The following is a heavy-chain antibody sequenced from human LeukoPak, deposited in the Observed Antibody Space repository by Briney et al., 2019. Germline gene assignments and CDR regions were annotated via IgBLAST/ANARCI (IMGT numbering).Heavy chain of an antibody. J-gene: IGHJ4*02. CDR1: GSSFSGYY. CDR3: AREPGWTIAAHPFDY. Sequence: PSETLSLTCGVYGSSFSGYYWSWIRQPPGKGLEWIGEINHSGSTNYNASLKSRVTISVDTSRKQFSLKLSSVTAADSAMYYCAREPGWTIAAHPFDYCGQGTLVTVSS. V-gene: IGHV4-34*01. CDR2: INHSGST. D-gene: IGHD6-6*01.